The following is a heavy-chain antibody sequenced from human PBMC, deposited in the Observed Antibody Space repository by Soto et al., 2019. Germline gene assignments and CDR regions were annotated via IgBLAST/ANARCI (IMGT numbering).Heavy chain of an antibody. CDR3: PKVSSSWYAGFFDL. V-gene: IGHV3-23*01. CDR1: GFTFSRHA. CDR2: LSDSGGSI. Sequence: EVQLLESGGGLVQPGGSLRLSCTASGFTFSRHAMTWVRQAPGKGLEWVSGLSDSGGSIYYADSVKGRFTISRDNSMNTLYLQMNTLRAEDTAIYYCPKVSSSWYAGFFDLWGQGTLVTVSS. J-gene: IGHJ4*02. D-gene: IGHD6-13*01.